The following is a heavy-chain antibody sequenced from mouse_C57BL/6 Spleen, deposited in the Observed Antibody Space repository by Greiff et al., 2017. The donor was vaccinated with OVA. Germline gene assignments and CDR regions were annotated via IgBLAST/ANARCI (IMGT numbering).Heavy chain of an antibody. J-gene: IGHJ2*01. CDR3: ARRDYSNYESGFDY. CDR2: IYPGSGNT. D-gene: IGHD2-5*01. Sequence: VQRVESGAELVRPGASVKLSCKASGYTFTDYYINWVKQRPGQGLEWIARIYPGSGNTYYNEKFKGKATLTAEKSSSTAYMQLSSLTSEDSAVYFCARRDYSNYESGFDYWGQGTTLTVSS. V-gene: IGHV1-76*01. CDR1: GYTFTDYY.